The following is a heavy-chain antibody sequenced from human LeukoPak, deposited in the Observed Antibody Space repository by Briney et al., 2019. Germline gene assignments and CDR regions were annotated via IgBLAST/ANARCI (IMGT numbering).Heavy chain of an antibody. CDR3: AKSGSNWAYLQY. CDR1: GFTLSNYG. D-gene: IGHD6-13*01. J-gene: IGHJ4*02. Sequence: PGGSLRLSCAVSGFTLSNYGMHWVRQAPGRGLEWVAVIWYDGTNKYYADSVGGRFTISRDSSKNTLYLQMDSLRAEDTAVYYCAKSGSNWAYLQYWGQGTLVTVSS. CDR2: IWYDGTNK. V-gene: IGHV3-33*06.